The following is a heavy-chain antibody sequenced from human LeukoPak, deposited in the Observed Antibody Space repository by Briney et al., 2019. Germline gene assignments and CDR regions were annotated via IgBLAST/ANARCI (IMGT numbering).Heavy chain of an antibody. D-gene: IGHD3-10*01. J-gene: IGHJ3*02. CDR3: ANLLWFGELPDAFDI. Sequence: GGSLRLSCAASGFTFSSYAMSWVRQAPGKGLEWGSAISGSGGSTYYADSVKGRLTISRDNSKNTLYLQMNSLRAEDTAVYYCANLLWFGELPDAFDIWGQGTMVTVSS. CDR2: ISGSGGST. CDR1: GFTFSSYA. V-gene: IGHV3-23*01.